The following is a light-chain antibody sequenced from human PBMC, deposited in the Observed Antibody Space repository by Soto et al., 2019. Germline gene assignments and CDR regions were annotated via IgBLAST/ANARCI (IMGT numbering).Light chain of an antibody. Sequence: EKMMKQSPATLSVSPGERATLSCRARQSVSSNLAWYQQKPGQAPRLLIYGASSRATGIPVRFSGSGSGTEFTLTINSLQSEDFAVYYCQQYNNWPLTFGQGTRLEN. CDR1: QSVSSN. CDR2: GAS. J-gene: IGKJ5*01. CDR3: QQYNNWPLT. V-gene: IGKV3-15*01.